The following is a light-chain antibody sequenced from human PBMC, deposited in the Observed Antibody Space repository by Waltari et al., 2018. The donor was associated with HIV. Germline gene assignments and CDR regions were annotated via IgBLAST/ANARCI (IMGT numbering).Light chain of an antibody. CDR2: RNN. CDR1: SSHIGSNV. V-gene: IGLV1-47*01. Sequence: QYVLTQPPSASGTPGQRVTISCSGSSSHIGSNVVYWYQQFPGAPPRLLIYRNNQRPSGVPDRFSGSKSGTSASLDISGLRPEDEADYYCATWDDSLTGVVFGGGTKVTVL. J-gene: IGLJ2*01. CDR3: ATWDDSLTGVV.